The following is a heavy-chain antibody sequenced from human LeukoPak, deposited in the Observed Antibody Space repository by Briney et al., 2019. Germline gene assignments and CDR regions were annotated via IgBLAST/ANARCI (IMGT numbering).Heavy chain of an antibody. CDR1: GGSISSYY. V-gene: IGHV4-4*07. D-gene: IGHD6-13*01. CDR3: AREAAARETNWFDP. J-gene: IGHJ5*02. Sequence: PSETLSLTCAVSGGSISSYYWSWIRQPAGKGLEWIGRIYTSGSTNYNPSLKSRVTMSVDTSKNQFSLKLSSVTAADTAVYYCAREAAARETNWFDPWGQGTLVTVSS. CDR2: IYTSGST.